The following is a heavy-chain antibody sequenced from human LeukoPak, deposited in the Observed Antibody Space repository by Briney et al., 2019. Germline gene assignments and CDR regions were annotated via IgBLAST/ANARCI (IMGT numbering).Heavy chain of an antibody. CDR3: ARDRLMVRGVIEAYYYYYYGMDV. CDR1: GFTFSSYA. J-gene: IGHJ6*02. CDR2: ISYDGSNK. D-gene: IGHD3-10*01. V-gene: IGHV3-30-3*01. Sequence: GRSLRLSCAASGFTFSSYAMHWVRQAPGKGLEWVAVISYDGSNKYYADSVKGRFTISRDNSKNTLYLRMNSLRAEDTAVYYCARDRLMVRGVIEAYYYYYYGMDVWGQGTTVTVSS.